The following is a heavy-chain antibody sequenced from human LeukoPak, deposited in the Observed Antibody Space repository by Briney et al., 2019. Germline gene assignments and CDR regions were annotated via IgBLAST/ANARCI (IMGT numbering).Heavy chain of an antibody. J-gene: IGHJ4*02. CDR1: GFTFDNYG. V-gene: IGHV3-30*03. D-gene: IGHD5-18*01. Sequence: GRSLRLSCAASGFTFDNYGMHGVRQAPGKGLEWVAVISYDGSNKYYADSVKGRFTISRDNSKNTLYLQMNSLRAEDTAVYYCARDEGRGYSYGYLGYWGQGTLVTVSS. CDR2: ISYDGSNK. CDR3: ARDEGRGYSYGYLGY.